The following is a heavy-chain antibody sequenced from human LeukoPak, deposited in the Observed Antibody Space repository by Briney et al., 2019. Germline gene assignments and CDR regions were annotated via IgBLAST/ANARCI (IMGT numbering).Heavy chain of an antibody. V-gene: IGHV3-21*01. CDR3: ASAWGGYCSSTSCYPFDY. CDR2: IRSSSSYI. J-gene: IGHJ4*02. CDR1: GFTFSSYT. D-gene: IGHD2-2*01. Sequence: PGGSLRLSCAASGFTFSSYTMNWVRQAPGKGLEWVSSIRSSSSYIYYADSVKGRFTISRDNAKNSLYLQMNSLRAEDTAVYYCASAWGGYCSSTSCYPFDYWGQGNLVTVSS.